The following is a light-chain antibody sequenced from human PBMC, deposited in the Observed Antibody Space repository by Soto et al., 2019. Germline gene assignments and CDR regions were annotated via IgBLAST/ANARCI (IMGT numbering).Light chain of an antibody. CDR3: MQAVYWPFT. V-gene: IGKV2-30*01. CDR2: RVS. Sequence: DIVLTQSPLLLPVTLGQPASISCTSSQSLVYSDGQTFLSLFQQRPGQSPRRLIYRVSNRDTGVPVRFSASGSGTDFTLKISRVEAEDVAVYFCMQAVYWPFTFGPGTKVDIK. CDR1: QSLVYSDGQTF. J-gene: IGKJ3*01.